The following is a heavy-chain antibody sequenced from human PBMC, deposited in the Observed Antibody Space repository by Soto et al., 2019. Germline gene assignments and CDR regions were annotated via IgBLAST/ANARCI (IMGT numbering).Heavy chain of an antibody. J-gene: IGHJ6*02. CDR2: ISSNGGST. Sequence: GGSLRLSCAASGFTLSSYAMHWVRQAPGKGLEYVSAISSNGGSTYYANSVKGRFTISRDNSKNTLYLQMGSLRAEDMAVYYCARDLVVAAGYGMDVWGRGTTVTVSS. CDR1: GFTLSSYA. CDR3: ARDLVVAAGYGMDV. V-gene: IGHV3-64*01. D-gene: IGHD2-15*01.